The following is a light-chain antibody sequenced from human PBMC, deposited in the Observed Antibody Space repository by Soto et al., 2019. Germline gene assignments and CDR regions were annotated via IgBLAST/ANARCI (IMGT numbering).Light chain of an antibody. CDR2: GNN. V-gene: IGLV1-40*01. CDR3: QSFDSSLRGWV. Sequence: QSVLTQPPSVSGAPGQRVTISCTGSSSNIGAGYDVHWYQQLPGTAPKLLILGNNNRPSGVPDRFSGSKSATSASLAITGLQAEDEADYHCQSFDSSLRGWVFVGGTKLTVL. CDR1: SSNIGAGYD. J-gene: IGLJ3*02.